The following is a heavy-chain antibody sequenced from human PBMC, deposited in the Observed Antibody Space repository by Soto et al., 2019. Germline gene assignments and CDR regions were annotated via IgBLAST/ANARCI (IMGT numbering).Heavy chain of an antibody. CDR1: GFLFRKHA. CDR2: ISYNGDSK. Sequence: QVRLVESGGGVVQPGTSVRLSCAASGFLFRKHAMNWVRQAPGKGLEWVTLISYNGDSKYYADSVKGRFTVSRDNSKSTLYLEMDSLRPEDTSLYFCASFAGTDGFDAWGQGTWVTVSS. J-gene: IGHJ3*01. V-gene: IGHV3-30*03. D-gene: IGHD6-13*01. CDR3: ASFAGTDGFDA.